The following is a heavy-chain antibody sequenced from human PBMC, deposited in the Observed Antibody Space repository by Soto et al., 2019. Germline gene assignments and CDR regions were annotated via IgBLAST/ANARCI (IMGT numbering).Heavy chain of an antibody. CDR1: GFPFISYS. CDR2: ISYDGSNK. J-gene: IGHJ6*02. Sequence: GGSLRLSCGSSGFPFISYSMHLVRPAPGKGLEWVAVISYDGSNKYYADSVKGRFTISRDNSKNTLYLQMNSLRAEDTAVYYCARDRGYDSSGYYGYYYYYGMDVWGQGTTVTVS. V-gene: IGHV3-30-3*01. CDR3: ARDRGYDSSGYYGYYYYYGMDV. D-gene: IGHD3-22*01.